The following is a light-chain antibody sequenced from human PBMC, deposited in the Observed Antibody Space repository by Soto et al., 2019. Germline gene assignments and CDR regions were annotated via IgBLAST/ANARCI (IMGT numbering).Light chain of an antibody. CDR1: QGISSA. CDR3: QQFNTYPPLT. CDR2: DVS. V-gene: IGKV1-13*02. J-gene: IGKJ4*01. Sequence: AIQLTQSPSSLSASVGDRVTITCRASQGISSALAWYQQKPGKSPNLLIYDVSSLESGVPSRFSGSGSGTDVTLSISSLQPEDFATYYCQQFNTYPPLTFGGGTKVEIK.